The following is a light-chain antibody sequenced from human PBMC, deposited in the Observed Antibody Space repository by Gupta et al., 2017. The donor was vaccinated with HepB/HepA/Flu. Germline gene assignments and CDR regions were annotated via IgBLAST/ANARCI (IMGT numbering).Light chain of an antibody. Sequence: SSDLTQDPAVSVALGQTVSITCQGDSLRSYYASWYQQKPEQAPVLVIYGKNTRPSGIPDRFSGSSSGNTASLTITGAQAEDEADYYCNSRDSSGNHLWVFGGGTKLTVL. J-gene: IGLJ3*02. CDR1: SLRSYY. CDR2: GKN. V-gene: IGLV3-19*01. CDR3: NSRDSSGNHLWV.